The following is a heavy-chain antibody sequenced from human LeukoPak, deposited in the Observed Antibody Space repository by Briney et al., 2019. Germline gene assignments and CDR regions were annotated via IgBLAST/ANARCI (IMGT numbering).Heavy chain of an antibody. Sequence: ASVKVSCKASGDTFSSSPITWVRQAPGQGLEWMGRIIPILAITNYAQKFQGRVTITADKSTRTAYMEVVSLRSEDTAVYYCAREYVNLTMVTNFDFWGQGTLVTVSS. J-gene: IGHJ4*02. D-gene: IGHD4-17*01. CDR1: GDTFSSSP. CDR3: AREYVNLTMVTNFDF. CDR2: IIPILAIT. V-gene: IGHV1-69*04.